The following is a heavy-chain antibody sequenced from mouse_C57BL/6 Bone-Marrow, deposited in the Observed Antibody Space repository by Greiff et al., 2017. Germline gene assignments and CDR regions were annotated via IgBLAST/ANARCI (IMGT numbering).Heavy chain of an antibody. J-gene: IGHJ2*01. V-gene: IGHV1-81*01. CDR1: GYTFTSYG. CDR2: IYPRSGNT. Sequence: VQLQQSGAELARPGASVKLSCKASGYTFTSYGISWVKQRTGQGLEWIGEIYPRSGNTYYIEKFKGKATLTADKSSSTAYMELRSLTSEDSAVYFCAGGGSSSHFDYWGQGTTLTVSS. D-gene: IGHD1-1*01. CDR3: AGGGSSSHFDY.